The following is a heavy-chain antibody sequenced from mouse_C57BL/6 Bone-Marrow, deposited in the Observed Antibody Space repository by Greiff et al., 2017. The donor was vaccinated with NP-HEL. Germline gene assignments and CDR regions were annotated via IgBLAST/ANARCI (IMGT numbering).Heavy chain of an antibody. V-gene: IGHV1-61*01. CDR3: ARYDYDMAWFAY. J-gene: IGHJ3*01. CDR2: IYPSDSET. CDR1: GYTFTSYW. Sequence: QVQLQQPGAELVRPGSSVKLSCKASGYTFTSYWMDWVKQRPGQGLEWIGNIYPSDSETHYNQKFKDKATLTVDKSSSTAYMQLSSLTSEDSAVYYYARYDYDMAWFAYWGQGTLVTVSA. D-gene: IGHD2-4*01.